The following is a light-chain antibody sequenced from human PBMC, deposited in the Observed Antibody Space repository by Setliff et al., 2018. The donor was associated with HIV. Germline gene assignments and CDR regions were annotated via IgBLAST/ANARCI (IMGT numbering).Light chain of an antibody. V-gene: IGLV2-14*01. CDR1: SSGIGSYDY. CDR3: SSYTVRSTPV. CDR2: SVS. Sequence: SALTQPASVSGSPGQSITISCTGTSSGIGSYDYVSWYQQHPGKAPKLIIYSVSSRPPGVSNRFSGSKSDNTASLTISGLQADDEADYYCSSYTVRSTPVFGTGTKVTVL. J-gene: IGLJ1*01.